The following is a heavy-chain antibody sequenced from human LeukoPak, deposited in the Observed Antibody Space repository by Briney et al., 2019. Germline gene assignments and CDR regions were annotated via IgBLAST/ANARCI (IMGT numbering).Heavy chain of an antibody. CDR1: GFTVSSNY. CDR2: IYSGGST. Sequence: GGSLRLSCAASGFTVSSNYMTWIRQAPGKGLEWVSVIYSGGSTYYADSVKGRFTISRDNSKNTLYLQMNSLRAEDTAVYYCARDGGQSGYSSSWSLDRWGQGTLVTVSS. CDR3: ARDGGQSGYSSSWSLDR. V-gene: IGHV3-53*01. J-gene: IGHJ5*02. D-gene: IGHD6-13*01.